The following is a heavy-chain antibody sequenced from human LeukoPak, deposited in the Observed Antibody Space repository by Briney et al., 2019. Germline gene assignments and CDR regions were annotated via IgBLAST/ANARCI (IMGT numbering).Heavy chain of an antibody. V-gene: IGHV3-30*18. D-gene: IGHD5-12*01. Sequence: GGSLRLSCAASGFTLSSYGMHWVRQAPGKGLEWVAVISYDGSNKYYADSVKGRFTISRDNSKNTLYLQMNSLRAEDTAVYYCAKSVVATRYLVDYWGQGTLVTVSS. J-gene: IGHJ4*02. CDR3: AKSVVATRYLVDY. CDR1: GFTLSSYG. CDR2: ISYDGSNK.